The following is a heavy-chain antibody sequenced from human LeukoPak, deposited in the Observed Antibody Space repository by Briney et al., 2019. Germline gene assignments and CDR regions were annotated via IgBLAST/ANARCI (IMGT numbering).Heavy chain of an antibody. Sequence: PGGSLRLSCVASGFTFSSYSMNWVRQAPGKRLEWVSYIRRSGSPIYYAGSVKGRFTISRDNAKNSLYLQMNNLRAEDTAVYYCVRDPDALDYWGQGTLVTVSS. CDR2: IRRSGSPI. CDR1: GFTFSSYS. CDR3: VRDPDALDY. J-gene: IGHJ4*02. V-gene: IGHV3-48*01.